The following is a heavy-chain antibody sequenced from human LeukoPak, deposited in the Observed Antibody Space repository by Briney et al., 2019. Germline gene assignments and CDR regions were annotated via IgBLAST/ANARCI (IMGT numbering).Heavy chain of an antibody. CDR1: GGSISSYY. D-gene: IGHD2-2*01. V-gene: IGHV4-4*07. Sequence: SETLSLTCTVSGGSISSYYWSWIRQPAGKGLEWIGRIYTSGSTNYNPSLKSRVTMSVDTSKNQFSLKLSSVTAADTAVYYCAREGVVVPAASRYYYYYMDVWGKGTTVTVSS. CDR3: AREGVVVPAASRYYYYYMDV. CDR2: IYTSGST. J-gene: IGHJ6*03.